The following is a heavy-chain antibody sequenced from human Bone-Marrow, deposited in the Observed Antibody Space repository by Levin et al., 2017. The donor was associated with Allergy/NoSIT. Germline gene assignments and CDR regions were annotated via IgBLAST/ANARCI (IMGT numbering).Heavy chain of an antibody. CDR3: AGYGGNSGP. Sequence: SGGSLRLDCAVSGFTVSDNHMMWVRQAPGKGLQWISVIQNGGGTNYADSVKGRFTVSRDTSKNTIYLQMNRLRAEDTAMYYCAGYGGNSGPWGQGTLVTVSS. CDR2: IQNGGGT. CDR1: GFTVSDNH. D-gene: IGHD4-23*01. J-gene: IGHJ4*02. V-gene: IGHV3-53*01.